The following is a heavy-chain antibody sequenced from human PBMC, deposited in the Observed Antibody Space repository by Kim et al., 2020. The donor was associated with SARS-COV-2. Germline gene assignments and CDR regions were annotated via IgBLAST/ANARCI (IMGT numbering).Heavy chain of an antibody. J-gene: IGHJ6*02. CDR2: INHSGST. CDR3: ARRHYYSSSWYVPLYYYYGMDV. D-gene: IGHD6-13*01. V-gene: IGHV4-34*01. CDR1: GGSFSGYY. Sequence: SETLSLTCAVYGGSFSGYYWSWIRQPPGKGLEWIGEINHSGSTNYNPSLKSRVTISVDTSKNQFSLKLSSVTAADTAVYYCARRHYYSSSWYVPLYYYYGMDVWGQGTTVTVSS.